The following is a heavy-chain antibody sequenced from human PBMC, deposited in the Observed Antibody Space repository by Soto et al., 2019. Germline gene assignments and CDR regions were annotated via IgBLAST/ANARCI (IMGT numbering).Heavy chain of an antibody. CDR2: IRDSGDST. Sequence: EVQLLESGGALVQPGESLRLSCEVSGFIFGNYLMPWFRKAPGKGREWFSTIRDSGDSTYYEDSVKGRFTISRDNFKNTLYLQMDSLGAEDTAVYYCAPHVYCSGGSCHYDAFDIRGQGAMVTVSS. V-gene: IGHV3-23*01. CDR3: APHVYCSGGSCHYDAFDI. CDR1: GFIFGNYL. J-gene: IGHJ3*02. D-gene: IGHD2-15*01.